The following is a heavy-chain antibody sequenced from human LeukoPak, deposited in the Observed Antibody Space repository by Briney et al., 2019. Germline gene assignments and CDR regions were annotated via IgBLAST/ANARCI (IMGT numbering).Heavy chain of an antibody. V-gene: IGHV4-4*07. CDR2: IHTSGST. D-gene: IGHD5-12*01. J-gene: IGHJ3*02. CDR1: GGSFISHY. Sequence: KPSETLSLTGIASGGSFISHYWSWIRQSAGKGPEWIGRIHTSGSTNYNPSLRSRVTMSVDTSKNQFSLKLTSVTAADTAVYYCARVRTGYIGYEGDPFDIWGQGTMVTVSS. CDR3: ARVRTGYIGYEGDPFDI.